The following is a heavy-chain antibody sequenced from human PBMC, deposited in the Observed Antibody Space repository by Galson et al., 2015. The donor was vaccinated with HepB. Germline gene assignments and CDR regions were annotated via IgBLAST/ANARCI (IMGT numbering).Heavy chain of an antibody. J-gene: IGHJ4*02. CDR1: GFSLSTSGMR. CDR3: ARIFGDYSNHYFDY. D-gene: IGHD4-11*01. CDR2: IDWDDDK. V-gene: IGHV2-70*04. Sequence: PALVKPTQTLTLTCTFSGFSLSTSGMRVSWIRQPPGKALEWLARIDWDDDKFYSTSLKTRLTISKDTSKNQVVLTMTNMDPVDTATYYCARIFGDYSNHYFDYWGQGTLVTVSS.